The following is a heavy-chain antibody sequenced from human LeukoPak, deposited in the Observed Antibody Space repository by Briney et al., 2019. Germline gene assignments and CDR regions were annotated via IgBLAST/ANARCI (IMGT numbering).Heavy chain of an antibody. CDR3: SRSYHSTSWYYFDL. J-gene: IGHJ4*02. D-gene: IGHD2-2*01. CDR2: ISIGDGNT. CDR1: GYTFTGFG. Sequence: ASVKVSCKASGYTFTGFGITWVRQAPGQGPEWMGWISIGDGNTHYGQKFQDRVSMTRDIGSNTAFLELRSLRSDDTAVYFCSRSYHSTSWYYFDLWGQGTLVTVSS. V-gene: IGHV1-18*01.